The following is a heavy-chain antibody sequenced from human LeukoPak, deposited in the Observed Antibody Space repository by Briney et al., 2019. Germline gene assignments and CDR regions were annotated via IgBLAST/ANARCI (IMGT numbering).Heavy chain of an antibody. D-gene: IGHD3/OR15-3a*01. CDR1: GFTFSSYG. CDR2: IWVDGRNK. J-gene: IGHJ4*02. CDR3: AREQLDLYYFDY. V-gene: IGHV3-33*01. Sequence: GGPLRLSCAASGFTFSSYGMHWVRQGPGKGLEWVAVIWVDGRNKYYADSVKGRFTISRDNSKNTLYLQMNSLRAEDTAVYYCAREQLDLYYFDYWGQGTLVTVSS.